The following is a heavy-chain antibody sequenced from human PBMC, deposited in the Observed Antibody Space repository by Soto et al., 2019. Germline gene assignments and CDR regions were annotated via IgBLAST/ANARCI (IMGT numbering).Heavy chain of an antibody. V-gene: IGHV1-18*03. CDR2: ISAYNGNT. Sequence: QVQLVQSGAEVKKPGASVKVSCKASGYTFTNFGISLVRQAPGKGLEWMGWISAYNGNTNYARKFQGRVTMNTDTSTSMAYMEVRRLRFDDLAVYYWARGGTPIDYLGQGTLVTFSA. J-gene: IGHJ4*02. CDR1: GYTFTNFG. CDR3: ARGGTPIDY. D-gene: IGHD3-16*01.